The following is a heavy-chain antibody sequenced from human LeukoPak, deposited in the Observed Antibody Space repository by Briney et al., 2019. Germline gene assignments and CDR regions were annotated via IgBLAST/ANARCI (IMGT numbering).Heavy chain of an antibody. D-gene: IGHD2-2*01. J-gene: IGHJ6*04. V-gene: IGHV3-30*04. Sequence: GGSLRLSCAASGSTFSSYAMHWVRQAPGKGLEWVAVISYDGSNKYYADSVKGRFTISRDNSKNTLYLQMNSLRAEDTAVYYCARDRGSTSSYGMDVWGKGTTVTVSS. CDR1: GSTFSSYA. CDR2: ISYDGSNK. CDR3: ARDRGSTSSYGMDV.